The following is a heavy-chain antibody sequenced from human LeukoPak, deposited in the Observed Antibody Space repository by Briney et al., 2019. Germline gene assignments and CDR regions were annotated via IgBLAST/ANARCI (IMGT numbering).Heavy chain of an antibody. CDR1: GFTFSSYG. Sequence: GGSLRLSCAASGFTFSSYGMHWVRQAPGKGLEWVAFIRYDGSNKYYADSVKGRFTISRDNSKNTLYLQMNGLRAEDTAVYYCAKDQEIVVVPAAIDYWGQGTLVTVSS. D-gene: IGHD2-2*01. CDR3: AKDQEIVVVPAAIDY. V-gene: IGHV3-30*02. CDR2: IRYDGSNK. J-gene: IGHJ4*02.